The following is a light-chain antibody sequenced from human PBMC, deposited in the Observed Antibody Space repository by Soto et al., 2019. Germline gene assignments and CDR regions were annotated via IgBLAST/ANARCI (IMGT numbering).Light chain of an antibody. Sequence: QSVLTQPASVSGSPGQSITISCTGISNDVGTYNLVSWYQHHPGKAPKLIIYEASKRPSGVPNRFSGSKSGNTDSLTISGLHAEDEADYYCCSYGRSVVFGGGTKLTVL. J-gene: IGLJ2*01. V-gene: IGLV2-23*01. CDR1: SNDVGTYNL. CDR3: CSYGRSVV. CDR2: EAS.